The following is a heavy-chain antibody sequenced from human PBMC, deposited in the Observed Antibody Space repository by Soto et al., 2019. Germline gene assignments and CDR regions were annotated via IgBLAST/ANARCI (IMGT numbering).Heavy chain of an antibody. CDR3: ARDLDLGGNPETFDI. CDR2: IYPSNSDT. Sequence: GASLKISCKVSGYSFNSYWIAWVRQRPGKGLEWMGIIYPSNSDTKYSPSFQGQVTISADESISTAYLQWSSLKASDTAMYFCARDLDLGGNPETFDIWGQGTRVTVSS. D-gene: IGHD2-15*01. J-gene: IGHJ3*02. V-gene: IGHV5-51*01. CDR1: GYSFNSYW.